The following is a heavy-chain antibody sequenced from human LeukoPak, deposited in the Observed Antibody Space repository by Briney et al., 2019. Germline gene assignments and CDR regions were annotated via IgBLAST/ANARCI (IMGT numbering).Heavy chain of an antibody. J-gene: IGHJ4*02. D-gene: IGHD1/OR15-1a*01. CDR1: GFTFSDYA. CDR2: ISYDGTNK. Sequence: PGRSLRLSCAASGFTFSDYAMHWVRQATGKGLEWVALISYDGTNKYYAESVRGRFTISRDNSRSTLYLYMNSLTGADTSVYYCALTTIGVVYYFDYWGQGTLVTVSS. CDR3: ALTTIGVVYYFDY. V-gene: IGHV3-30*04.